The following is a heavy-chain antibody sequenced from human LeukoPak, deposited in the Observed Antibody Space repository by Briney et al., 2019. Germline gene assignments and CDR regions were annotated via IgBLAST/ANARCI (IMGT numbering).Heavy chain of an antibody. J-gene: IGHJ5*02. V-gene: IGHV3-48*03. CDR1: GFTFSSYE. CDR2: ISSSGSTI. Sequence: GGSLRLSCAASGFTFSSYEMNWVRQAPGKGLEWVSYISSSGSTIYYADSVKGRFTISRDNAKNSLYLQVNSLRAEDTAVYYCARDRSYYDGAWFDPWGQGTLVTVSS. CDR3: ARDRSYYDGAWFDP. D-gene: IGHD3-22*01.